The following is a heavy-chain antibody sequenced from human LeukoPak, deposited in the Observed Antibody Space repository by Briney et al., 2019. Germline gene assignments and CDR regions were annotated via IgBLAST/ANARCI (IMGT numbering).Heavy chain of an antibody. D-gene: IGHD6-19*01. CDR1: GLTFSSYG. CDR3: ARDWAWRSSAWYTFAS. CDR2: IWYDGTNE. Sequence: GSLRLSCAASGLTFSSYGMHWVRQIPGKGLEWVAVIWYDGTNEDYADSVKGRFNISRDNSRNTLYLQMNSLRDEDTGVYFCARDWAWRSSAWYTFASWGQGTRVAVSS. V-gene: IGHV3-33*01. J-gene: IGHJ4*02.